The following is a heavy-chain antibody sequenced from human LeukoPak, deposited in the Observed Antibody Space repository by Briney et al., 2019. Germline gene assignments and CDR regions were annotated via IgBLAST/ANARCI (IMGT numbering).Heavy chain of an antibody. CDR2: ISYDGSNK. J-gene: IGHJ1*01. CDR1: GFTVSSNY. D-gene: IGHD3-22*01. Sequence: GGSLRLSCAASGFTVSSNYMSWVRQAPGKGLEWVAVISYDGSNKYYADSVKGRFTISRDNSKNTLYLQMNSLRAEDTAVYYCARDMAMIVVVPYFQHWGQGTLVTVSS. CDR3: ARDMAMIVVVPYFQH. V-gene: IGHV3-30-3*01.